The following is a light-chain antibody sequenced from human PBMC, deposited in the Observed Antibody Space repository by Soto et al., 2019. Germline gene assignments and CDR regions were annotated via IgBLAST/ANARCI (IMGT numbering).Light chain of an antibody. CDR1: QSVSSSY. Sequence: EIVLTQSPGTLSLSPGERATLSFGASQSVSSSYLAWYQQKPGQAPRLLIYGASSRATGIPDRFSGSGSESDFTLTISSLEPEDFAVYYCQQRSYPITFGQGTRLEI. J-gene: IGKJ5*01. V-gene: IGKV3-20*01. CDR2: GAS. CDR3: QQRSYPIT.